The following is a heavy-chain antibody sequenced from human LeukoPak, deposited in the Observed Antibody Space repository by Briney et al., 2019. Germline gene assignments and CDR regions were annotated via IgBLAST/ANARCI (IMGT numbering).Heavy chain of an antibody. J-gene: IGHJ4*02. CDR3: ARESRGYYDSSGYYWDY. CDR1: GYTFTSYG. D-gene: IGHD3-22*01. Sequence: APVKVSCKASGYTFTSYGISWVRQAPGQGLEWMGWISAYNGNTNYAQKLQGRVTMTTDTSTSTAYMELRSLRSDDTAVYYCARESRGYYDSSGYYWDYWGQGTLVTVSS. CDR2: ISAYNGNT. V-gene: IGHV1-18*01.